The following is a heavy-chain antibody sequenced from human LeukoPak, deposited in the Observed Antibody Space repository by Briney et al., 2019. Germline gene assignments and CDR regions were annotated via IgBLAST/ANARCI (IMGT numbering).Heavy chain of an antibody. D-gene: IGHD1-14*01. J-gene: IGHJ4*02. CDR3: TRDPRNLDY. CDR1: GFTFSSCS. Sequence: GGSLRLSCAASGFTFSSCSMNWVRQAPGKGLEWVSFISTSSSYIYYADSVKGRFTISRDNAKNSLYLQMNSLRVEDTAVYYCTRDPRNLDYWGQGTLVTVSS. CDR2: ISTSSSYI. V-gene: IGHV3-21*04.